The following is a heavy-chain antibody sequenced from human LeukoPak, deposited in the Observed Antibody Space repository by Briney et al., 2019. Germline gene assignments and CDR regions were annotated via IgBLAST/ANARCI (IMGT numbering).Heavy chain of an antibody. V-gene: IGHV3-21*01. J-gene: IGHJ6*02. CDR2: ISSSSSYI. CDR3: ASDPLWFGGSGVYYGMDV. Sequence: PGGSLRLSCAASGFTFSSYAMSWVRQAPGKGLEWVSSISSSSSYIYYADSVKGRFTISRDNAKNSLYLQMNSLRAEDTAVYYCASDPLWFGGSGVYYGMDVWGQGTTVTVSS. D-gene: IGHD3-10*01. CDR1: GFTFSSYA.